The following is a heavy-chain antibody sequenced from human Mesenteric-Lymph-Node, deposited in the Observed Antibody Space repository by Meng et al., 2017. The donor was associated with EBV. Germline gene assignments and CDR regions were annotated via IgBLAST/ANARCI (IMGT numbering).Heavy chain of an antibody. CDR2: VNPDSGNT. CDR3: ARGMSYYDNSGFFDY. Sequence: QVQLVQSGAEVKKPGASVKVSCKASGYTFTSYDINWVRQAPGQGLEWMGWVNPDSGNTGFPEKFQGRITMTRNTSISTTYMELRSLTSEDTAVYYCARGMSYYDNSGFFDYWGQGALVTASS. CDR1: GYTFTSYD. D-gene: IGHD3-22*01. V-gene: IGHV1-8*01. J-gene: IGHJ4*02.